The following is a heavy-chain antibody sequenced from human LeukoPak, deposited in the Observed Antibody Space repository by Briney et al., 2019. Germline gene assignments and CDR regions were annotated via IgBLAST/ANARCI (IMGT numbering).Heavy chain of an antibody. CDR2: MYSGGST. V-gene: IGHV3-53*01. D-gene: IGHD1-1*01. CDR3: ASIKYPWSY. CDR1: GFTVSSNY. J-gene: IGHJ4*02. Sequence: GGSLRLSCAASGFTVSSNYMSWVRQAPGKGLEWVSIMYSGGSTYYADSVKGRFTISRDNSKSTLYLQMNSLRAEDTAVYYCASIKYPWSYWGQGTLVTVSS.